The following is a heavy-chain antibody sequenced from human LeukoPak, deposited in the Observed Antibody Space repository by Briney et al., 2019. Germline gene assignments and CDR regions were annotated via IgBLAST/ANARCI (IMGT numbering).Heavy chain of an antibody. V-gene: IGHV3-23*01. CDR3: AKRNSGWNFDY. CDR2: ISGSGGST. J-gene: IGHJ4*02. D-gene: IGHD6-19*01. Sequence: GGSLRLSCAASGFTFSSYTMSWVRQAPGKGLEWVSSISGSGGSTYYADSVKGRFTISRDNSKNTLYMQMNSLRAEDTAVYYCAKRNSGWNFDYWGQGTLVTVSS. CDR1: GFTFSSYT.